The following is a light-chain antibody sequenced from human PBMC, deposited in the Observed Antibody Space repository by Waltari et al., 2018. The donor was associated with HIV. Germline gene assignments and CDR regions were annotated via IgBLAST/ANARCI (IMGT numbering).Light chain of an antibody. CDR1: TSNLDNGA. CDR2: DNN. V-gene: IGLV1-51*01. J-gene: IGLJ2*01. Sequence: QSVLTQPPSVSAAPGQRVTIPCPGSTSNLDNGAVSWYQQVPGTAPKLLTYDNNKRPSGIPDRFSGSKSGTSATLDITGLETGDEADYYCGTWDSSLSIMVFGGGTKVTVL. CDR3: GTWDSSLSIMV.